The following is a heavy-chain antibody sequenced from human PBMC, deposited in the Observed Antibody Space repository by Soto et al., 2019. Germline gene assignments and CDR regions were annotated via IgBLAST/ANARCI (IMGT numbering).Heavy chain of an antibody. CDR1: GFTFSNAW. CDR2: IKSKTDGGTT. D-gene: IGHD2-21*02. V-gene: IGHV3-15*07. J-gene: IGHJ6*02. CDR3: TTVPIVVVTARTPYGMDV. Sequence: GGSLRLSCAASGFTFSNAWMNWVRQAPGKGLEWVGRIKSKTDGGTTDYAAPVKGRFTISRDDSKNTLYLQMNSLKTEDTAVYYCTTVPIVVVTARTPYGMDVWGQGTTVTVSS.